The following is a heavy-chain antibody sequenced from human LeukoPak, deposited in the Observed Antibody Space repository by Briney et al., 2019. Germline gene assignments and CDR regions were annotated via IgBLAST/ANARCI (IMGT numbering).Heavy chain of an antibody. D-gene: IGHD1-26*01. CDR3: ARQTSSGSYYSDY. J-gene: IGHJ4*02. Sequence: SEALSLTCTVSGGSISSYYWSWIRQPAGKGLGWIGRIHTSGSTNYNPSLKSRVTMSVDTSKNQFSLKLSSVTAADTAVYYCARQTSSGSYYSDYWGQGTLVTVSS. CDR2: IHTSGST. CDR1: GGSISSYY. V-gene: IGHV4-4*07.